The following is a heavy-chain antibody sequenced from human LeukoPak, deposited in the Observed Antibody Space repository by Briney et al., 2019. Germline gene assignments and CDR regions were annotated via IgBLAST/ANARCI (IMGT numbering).Heavy chain of an antibody. CDR3: ARGRELERQKKTDY. CDR2: INHSGST. J-gene: IGHJ4*02. CDR1: GGSFSGYH. D-gene: IGHD1-1*01. V-gene: IGHV4-34*01. Sequence: SETLSLTCAVYGGSFSGYHWSWIRQPPGKGLEWIGEINHSGSTNYNPSLKSRVTISVDTSKNQFSLKLSSVTAADTAVYYCARGRELERQKKTDYWGQGTLVTVSS.